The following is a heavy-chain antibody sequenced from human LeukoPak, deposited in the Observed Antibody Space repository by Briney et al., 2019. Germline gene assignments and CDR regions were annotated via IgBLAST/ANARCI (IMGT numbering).Heavy chain of an antibody. J-gene: IGHJ6*03. Sequence: SVKVSCKASGGTFSSYAISWVRQAPGQGLEWMGRIIPILGIANYAQKFQGRVTITADKSTSTAYMELSSLRSEDTAVYYCARHVGFYYYYMDVWGKGTTVTVSS. CDR2: IIPILGIA. CDR1: GGTFSSYA. V-gene: IGHV1-69*04. CDR3: ARHVGFYYYYMDV. D-gene: IGHD3-10*02.